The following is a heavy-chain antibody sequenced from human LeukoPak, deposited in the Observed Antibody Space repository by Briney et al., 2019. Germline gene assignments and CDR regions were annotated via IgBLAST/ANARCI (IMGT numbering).Heavy chain of an antibody. CDR3: AGIAVAGTGWFDP. CDR1: EFTFSSYA. Sequence: GGSLRLSCAASEFTFSSYAMQWVRQAPGKGLEWVSGISASGGSTWYADSVKGRFTISRDNSKNTLYLQMNSLRAEDTAVYYCAGIAVAGTGWFDPWGQGTLVTVSS. D-gene: IGHD6-19*01. V-gene: IGHV3-23*01. J-gene: IGHJ5*02. CDR2: ISASGGST.